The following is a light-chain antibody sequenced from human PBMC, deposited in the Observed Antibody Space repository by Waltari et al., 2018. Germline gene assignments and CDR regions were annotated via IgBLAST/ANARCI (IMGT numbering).Light chain of an antibody. CDR3: AAWDDSLNGVV. CDR1: SSTIGSHA. V-gene: IGLV1-44*01. Sequence: QSVLTQPPPASGTPGQRVTISCSGSSSTIGSHALHWYQTLPGTAPKLLIYSHNLRPSGVPDRFSGSKSGTSASLAISGLQSEDEADYYCAAWDDSLNGVVFGGGTKLTV. J-gene: IGLJ2*01. CDR2: SHN.